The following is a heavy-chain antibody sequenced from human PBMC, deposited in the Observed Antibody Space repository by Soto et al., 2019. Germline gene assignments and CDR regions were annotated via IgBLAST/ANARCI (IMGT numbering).Heavy chain of an antibody. Sequence: EVQLVESGGGLVQPGGSLRLSCAASGFTFSSYWMHWVRQAPGKGLVWVSRINSDGTSTTYADSVKGRFTISRDNAKNPLYLQMNRLRAEDTAVYYCVRTSLVVARATPGDYWGQGTLVNGSP. V-gene: IGHV3-74*01. J-gene: IGHJ4*02. CDR1: GFTFSSYW. CDR3: VRTSLVVARATPGDY. CDR2: INSDGTST. D-gene: IGHD2-8*02.